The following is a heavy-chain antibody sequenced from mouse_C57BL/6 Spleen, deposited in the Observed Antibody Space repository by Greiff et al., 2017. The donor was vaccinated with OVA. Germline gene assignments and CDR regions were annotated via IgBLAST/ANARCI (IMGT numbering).Heavy chain of an antibody. D-gene: IGHD1-1*01. V-gene: IGHV1-69*01. CDR1: GYTFTSYW. CDR3: ARLNYGSSYGFDY. CDR2: IDPSDSYT. Sequence: QVQLQQPGAELVMPGASVKLSCKASGYTFTSYWMHWVKQRPGQGLEWIGEIDPSDSYTNYNQKFKGKSTLTVDKSSSTAYMQFSSLTSEDSAIYYCARLNYGSSYGFDYWGQGTTLTVSS. J-gene: IGHJ2*01.